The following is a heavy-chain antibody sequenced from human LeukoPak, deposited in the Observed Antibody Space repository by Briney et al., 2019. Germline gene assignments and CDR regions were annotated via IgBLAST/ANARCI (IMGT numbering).Heavy chain of an antibody. CDR1: GLTFSSYA. CDR2: ISGSGGST. J-gene: IGHJ4*02. V-gene: IGHV3-23*01. D-gene: IGHD6-19*01. Sequence: GGSLRPSCAASGLTFSSYAMSWVRQAPGKGLEWVSAISGSGGSTYSADSVKGRFTISRDNSKNTLYLQINSLRAEDTAVYYCAKPISSGWYSFDYWGQGTLVTVSS. CDR3: AKPISSGWYSFDY.